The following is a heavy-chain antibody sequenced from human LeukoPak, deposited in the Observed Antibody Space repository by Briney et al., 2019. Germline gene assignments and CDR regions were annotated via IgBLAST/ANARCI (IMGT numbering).Heavy chain of an antibody. V-gene: IGHV3-13*01. Sequence: VGALRLSCAASGFTSSNYEMHWVRLVLGKGLEWVFVIGIDGNTFYAGSVKGRLTISRENAKNSFNLQMNSLGAGETAVSYCAREGSLSSSDAFDIWGQGTMVTVSS. J-gene: IGHJ3*02. CDR1: GFTSSNYE. CDR2: IGIDGNT. CDR3: AREGSLSSSDAFDI. D-gene: IGHD6-6*01.